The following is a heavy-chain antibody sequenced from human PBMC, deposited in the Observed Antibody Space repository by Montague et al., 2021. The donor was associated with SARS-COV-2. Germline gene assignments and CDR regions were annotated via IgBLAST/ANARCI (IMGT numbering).Heavy chain of an antibody. CDR1: GFTFSSYS. CDR3: ARGYDFWSGGYYYYYGMDV. Sequence: SLRLSCAASGFTFSSYSMNWVRQAPGKGLEWVSSISSSSSYIYYADSVKGRFTISRDNAKNSLYLQMNSLRAEDTAVYYCARGYDFWSGGYYYYYGMDVGGQGTTVTGSS. J-gene: IGHJ6*02. V-gene: IGHV3-21*01. D-gene: IGHD3-3*01. CDR2: ISSSSSYI.